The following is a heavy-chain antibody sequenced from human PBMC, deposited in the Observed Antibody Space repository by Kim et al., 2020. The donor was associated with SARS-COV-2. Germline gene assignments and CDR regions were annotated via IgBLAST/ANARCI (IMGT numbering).Heavy chain of an antibody. J-gene: IGHJ6*02. CDR3: ARDRVDIVDTIWVADYSMDD. V-gene: IGHV1-2*06. CDR2: INPNSGGT. CDR1: GYTFTGYY. D-gene: IGHD5-12*01. Sequence: ASVKVSCKASGYTFTGYYMHWVRQAPGQGLEWMGRINPNSGGTNYAQKFQGRVTMTRDTSISTAYMDLSRLRSEDTAVYYCARDRVDIVDTIWVADYSMDDWGQGTTVSVAS.